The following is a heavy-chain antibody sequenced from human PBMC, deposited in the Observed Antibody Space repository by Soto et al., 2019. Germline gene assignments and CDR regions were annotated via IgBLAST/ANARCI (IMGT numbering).Heavy chain of an antibody. V-gene: IGHV4-30-2*01. CDR2: IYHSGST. Sequence: QLQLQESGSGLVKPSQTLSLTCAVSGGSISSGGYSWSWMRQPPGKGLEWIGYIYHSGSTYYNPSLNSRVTISVDRSKNQFSLKLSSVTAADTAVYYCARDDGSSWFDYWGQGTLVTVSS. CDR3: ARDDGSSWFDY. J-gene: IGHJ4*02. D-gene: IGHD6-13*01. CDR1: GGSISSGGYS.